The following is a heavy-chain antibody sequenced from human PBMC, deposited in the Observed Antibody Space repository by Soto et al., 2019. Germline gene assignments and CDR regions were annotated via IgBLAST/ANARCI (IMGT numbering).Heavy chain of an antibody. V-gene: IGHV3-11*03. CDR2: ITSSSSYT. J-gene: IGHJ4*02. CDR3: AGAGRERVLPLAY. D-gene: IGHD6-13*01. CDR1: GSSFSDYY. Sequence: GGSLRLSCAASGSSFSDYYMSWIRQSPGKGLEWLSYITSSSSYTHYADSVKGRFAISRDNAKNSLYLQMNSLGAEDTAVYYCAGAGRERVLPLAYWGQGTLVTVSS.